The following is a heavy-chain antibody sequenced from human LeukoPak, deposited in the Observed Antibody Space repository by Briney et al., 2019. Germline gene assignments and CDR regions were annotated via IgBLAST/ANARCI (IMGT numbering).Heavy chain of an antibody. J-gene: IGHJ4*02. CDR2: IYYSGST. V-gene: IGHV4-59*08. D-gene: IGHD5-24*01. Sequence: PSETLSLTCTVSGGSISGYYWSWIRQPPGKGLEWIGYIYYSGSTNYNPSLKSRVTISVDTSKNQFSLKLSSVTAADTAVYYCARRRDGNYFDYWGQGTPVTVCS. CDR3: ARRRDGNYFDY. CDR1: GGSISGYY.